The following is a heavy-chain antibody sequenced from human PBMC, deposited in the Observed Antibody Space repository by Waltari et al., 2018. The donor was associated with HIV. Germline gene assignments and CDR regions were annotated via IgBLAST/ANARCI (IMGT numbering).Heavy chain of an antibody. D-gene: IGHD5-18*01. CDR2: IRSKAYGGTT. Sequence: EVQLVESGGGLVQPGRSLRLSCTASGFTFGDYAMSWFRKAPGTGMEWVGFIRSKAYGGTTEYAASVKGRFTISRDDSKSIAYLQMNSLKTEDTAVYYCTRQEYSYGHIDYWGQGTLVTVSS. V-gene: IGHV3-49*03. CDR1: GFTFGDYA. CDR3: TRQEYSYGHIDY. J-gene: IGHJ4*02.